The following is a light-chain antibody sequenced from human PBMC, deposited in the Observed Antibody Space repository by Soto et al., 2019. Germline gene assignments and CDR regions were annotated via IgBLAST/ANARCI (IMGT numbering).Light chain of an antibody. Sequence: IQITLSPSTVSASVGDGGTITCLAGPSLSTRLAWYQQKPEKAPNLLIYDASTLESGSPSALSGSGSGRKFPLNISGXQSDDSATYYRQQYNSCPYPFGQGTKV. J-gene: IGKJ2*01. CDR2: DAS. CDR3: QQYNSCPYP. V-gene: IGKV1-5*01. CDR1: PSLSTR.